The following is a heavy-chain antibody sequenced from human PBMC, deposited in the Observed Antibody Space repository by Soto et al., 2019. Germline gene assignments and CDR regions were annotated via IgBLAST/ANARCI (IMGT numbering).Heavy chain of an antibody. Sequence: QVQLVQSRAEVRQPASSVKVSCKTSGATFSSYDITWVRQAPGQGLEWMGGIVPTVDTSTYAQKFQGRVTITADKFTNTVYMELSSLRSDDTAVYYCVRVVAIPGYPDNWGQGTLVTVSS. J-gene: IGHJ4*02. D-gene: IGHD5-12*01. CDR3: VRVVAIPGYPDN. CDR2: IVPTVDTS. V-gene: IGHV1-69*14. CDR1: GATFSSYD.